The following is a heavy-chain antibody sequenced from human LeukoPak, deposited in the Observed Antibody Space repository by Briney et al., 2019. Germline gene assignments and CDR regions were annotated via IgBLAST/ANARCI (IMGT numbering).Heavy chain of an antibody. Sequence: GGSLRLSCAASGFTFNSYDMHWVRQATGKGLEWVSGIGTTGEKYYSESVKGRFTISREDAKNSLYLQMNSLRDEDTAVYYCGRVTSSSEIDYWGQGTLVTVSS. D-gene: IGHD6-19*01. CDR1: GFTFNSYD. CDR3: GRVTSSSEIDY. V-gene: IGHV3-13*01. J-gene: IGHJ4*02. CDR2: IGTTGEK.